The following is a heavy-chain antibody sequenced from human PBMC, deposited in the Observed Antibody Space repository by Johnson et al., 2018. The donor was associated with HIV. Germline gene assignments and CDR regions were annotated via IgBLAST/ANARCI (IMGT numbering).Heavy chain of an antibody. D-gene: IGHD3-16*01. CDR1: GFTFSSYG. Sequence: VQLVESGGGLVHPGGSLRLSCGASGFTFSSYGMHWVRQAPGKGLEWVATISYDGNNKYYADSVKGRFTISRDKFKNTLYLQMNSLRPEDAAVYYCVRDRGRPGTPAAFDIWGQGTLVTVSS. CDR3: VRDRGRPGTPAAFDI. J-gene: IGHJ3*02. CDR2: ISYDGNNK. V-gene: IGHV3-30*03.